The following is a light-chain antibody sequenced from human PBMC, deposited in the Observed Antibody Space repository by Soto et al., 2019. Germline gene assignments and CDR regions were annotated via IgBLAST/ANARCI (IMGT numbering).Light chain of an antibody. CDR3: AAWDDRLAGPV. V-gene: IGLV2-14*01. CDR2: EVT. CDR1: SSDVGGYNY. Sequence: QSALTQPASVSGSPGQSITISCTGTSSDVGGYNYVSWYQQHPGKAPKPIIYEVTHRPSGVSSRFYGSRSGNTASLTISGLQAEDEADYYCAAWDDRLAGPVFGGGTKLTVL. J-gene: IGLJ3*02.